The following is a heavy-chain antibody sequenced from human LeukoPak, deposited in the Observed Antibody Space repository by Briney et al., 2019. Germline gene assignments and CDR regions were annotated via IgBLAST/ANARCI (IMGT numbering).Heavy chain of an antibody. J-gene: IGHJ6*04. V-gene: IGHV3-48*03. Sequence: GGSLRLSCAASGFTFSSYEMHWVRQAPGKGLEWVSYISSSDSTIYYADSVKGRFTISRDNAKNSLYLQMNSLGAEDTAVYYCAELGITMIGGVWGKGTTVTISS. CDR3: AELGITMIGGV. CDR1: GFTFSSYE. CDR2: ISSSDSTI. D-gene: IGHD3-10*02.